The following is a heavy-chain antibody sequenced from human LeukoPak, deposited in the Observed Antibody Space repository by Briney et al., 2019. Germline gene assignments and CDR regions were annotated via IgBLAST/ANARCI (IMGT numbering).Heavy chain of an antibody. J-gene: IGHJ4*02. V-gene: IGHV1-24*01. Sequence: GASVKVPCKVTGYTLNELSMYWVRQTPGKGLEWMGAFDPEDGETIYAQKFQGRVTMTEDTSTDTAYMELSSLKSDDTGVYYCARGGHYSSGSYYDNNWGQGTLVTVSP. CDR2: FDPEDGET. CDR3: ARGGHYSSGSYYDNN. CDR1: GYTLNELS. D-gene: IGHD3-10*01.